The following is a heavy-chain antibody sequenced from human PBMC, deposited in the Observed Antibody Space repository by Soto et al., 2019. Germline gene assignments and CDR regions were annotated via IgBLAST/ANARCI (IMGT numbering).Heavy chain of an antibody. CDR2: ISGSGATS. J-gene: IGHJ5*01. CDR1: GFNFNNRA. V-gene: IGHV3-23*01. CDR3: AKTETMVVVTVQPRWFDS. Sequence: GGSLRLSCTASGFNFNNRAMSWMRQAPGKGLEWVSTISGSGATSLYADSVKGRFTIFKDSSQAYLDLKSLRVEDSATYYCAKTETMVVVTVQPRWFDSWGRGTLVTVSS. D-gene: IGHD2-21*02.